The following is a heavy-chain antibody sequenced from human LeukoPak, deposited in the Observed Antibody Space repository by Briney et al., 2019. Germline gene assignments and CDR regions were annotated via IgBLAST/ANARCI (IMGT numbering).Heavy chain of an antibody. CDR3: ARGGSTYFQH. Sequence: GGSLRLSCVASGFTFSSYWMHWVRQAPGKGLVWVSRIHSDGSSTNYADSVKGRHTISRDNAKDTLFLQMNSLRAEDTAVYYCARGGSTYFQHWGQGTLVTVSS. D-gene: IGHD5/OR15-5a*01. V-gene: IGHV3-74*01. J-gene: IGHJ1*01. CDR2: IHSDGSST. CDR1: GFTFSSYW.